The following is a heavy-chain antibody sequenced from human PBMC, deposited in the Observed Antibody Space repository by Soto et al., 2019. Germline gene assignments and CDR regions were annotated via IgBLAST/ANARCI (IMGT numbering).Heavy chain of an antibody. CDR1: GFTFSSYA. CDR3: VKTSRGYCSSSGCNGLDY. D-gene: IGHD2-2*01. V-gene: IGHV3-23*01. CDR2: ISGSGGST. J-gene: IGHJ4*02. Sequence: PGGSLRLSCAASGFTFSSYAMSWVRQAPGKGLEWVSAISGSGGSTYYADSVKGRFTISRDNSKNTLYLQMSSLRAEDTALYYCVKTSRGYCSSSGCNGLDYWGQGTLVTVSS.